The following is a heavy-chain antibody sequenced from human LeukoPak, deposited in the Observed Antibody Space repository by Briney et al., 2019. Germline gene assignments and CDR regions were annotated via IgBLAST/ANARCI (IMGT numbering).Heavy chain of an antibody. CDR1: GFTVSSKY. J-gene: IGHJ4*02. CDR2: IYSGGST. Sequence: GGSLRLSCAASGFTVSSKYMSWVRQAPGEGLEWVSVIYSGGSTYYVDSVKGRFTISRDNSKNTLYLQMNSLRVEDTAVYYCARHSTSWGEADYWGQGTLVTVSS. D-gene: IGHD6-13*01. V-gene: IGHV3-53*01. CDR3: ARHSTSWGEADY.